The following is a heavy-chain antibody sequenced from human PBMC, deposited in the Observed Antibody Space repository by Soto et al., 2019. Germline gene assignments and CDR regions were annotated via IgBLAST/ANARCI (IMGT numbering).Heavy chain of an antibody. Sequence: SVKVSCKASGATLSSYAISWVRQAPGQGIEWMGGIIPIFGTANYAQKFQGRVTITADKSTSTAYMELSSLRSEDTAVYYCARDCSSTSCYPHYYYGMVVSGQGTSVTVFS. CDR1: GATLSSYA. V-gene: IGHV1-69*06. CDR3: ARDCSSTSCYPHYYYGMVV. J-gene: IGHJ6*02. D-gene: IGHD2-2*01. CDR2: IIPIFGTA.